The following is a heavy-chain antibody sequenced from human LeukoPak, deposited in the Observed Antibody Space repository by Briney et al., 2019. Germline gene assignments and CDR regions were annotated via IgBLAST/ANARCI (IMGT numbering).Heavy chain of an antibody. J-gene: IGHJ6*03. CDR2: INPSGGST. CDR3: ARTTTGYYGDYYYMDV. V-gene: IGHV1-46*01. Sequence: ASVKVSCKASGYTFTSYYMHWVRQAPGQGLEWMGIINPSGGSTSYAQKFQGRVTMTRDMSTSTVYMELSSLRSEDTAVYYCARTTTGYYGDYYYMDVWGKGTTVTISS. CDR1: GYTFTSYY. D-gene: IGHD3-9*01.